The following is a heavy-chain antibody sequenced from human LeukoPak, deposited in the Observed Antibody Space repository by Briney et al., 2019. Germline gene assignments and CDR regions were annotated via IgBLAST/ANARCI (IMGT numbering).Heavy chain of an antibody. CDR1: GFTFSSYS. CDR3: ARGSGVLGVPDY. V-gene: IGHV3-48*04. Sequence: GGSLRLSCVASGFTFSSYSMNWVRQAPGQGLEWISYSSSSSSSISYANSVKGRFTISRDNAKNSLFLQMNSLRVEDTAVYYCARGSGVLGVPDYWGQGTLVTVSS. J-gene: IGHJ4*02. CDR2: SSSSSSSI. D-gene: IGHD1-26*01.